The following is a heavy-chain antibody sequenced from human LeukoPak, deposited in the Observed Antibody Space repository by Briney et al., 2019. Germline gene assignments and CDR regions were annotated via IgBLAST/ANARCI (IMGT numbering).Heavy chain of an antibody. Sequence: ASVKVSCKASGYTFTRYYIHWVRQAPGQGLEWMGIINPSGGTTNYAQKLQGRVTMTTDTSTSTAYMELRSLRSDDTAVYYCARVNRHVVVVAATASNWFDPWGQGTLVTVSS. CDR1: GYTFTRYY. V-gene: IGHV1-46*01. CDR2: INPSGGTT. J-gene: IGHJ5*02. D-gene: IGHD2-15*01. CDR3: ARVNRHVVVVAATASNWFDP.